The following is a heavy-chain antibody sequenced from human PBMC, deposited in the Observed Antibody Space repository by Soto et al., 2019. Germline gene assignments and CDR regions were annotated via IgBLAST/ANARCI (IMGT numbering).Heavy chain of an antibody. V-gene: IGHV3-48*02. CDR2: ISGSGATK. J-gene: IGHJ4*02. D-gene: IGHD5-18*01. CDR1: GFTFSSHS. CDR3: ARAIRGFSYVVDY. Sequence: EVQLVASGGGLIQLGGSLRLSCAASGFTFSSHSINWVRQAPGKGLEWVSYISGSGATKYYADSVKGRFTISRDNARNSLYLQMSSLSDEDTAVYYCARAIRGFSYVVDYWGQGTLVTVSS.